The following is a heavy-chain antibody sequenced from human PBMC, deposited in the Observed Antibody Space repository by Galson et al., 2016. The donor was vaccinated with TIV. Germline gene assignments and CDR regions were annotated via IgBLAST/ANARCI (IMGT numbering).Heavy chain of an antibody. V-gene: IGHV1-18*01. Sequence: SVKVSCKASGYTFTNYGITWVRQAPGQGPECMGWISAFNGKTEYVEKFQGRVTMTTDTATTTAYMEMTGLRSDDTAVYYCARISYDVWSGYRAPYDFRGQGTLVTVSS. CDR2: ISAFNGKT. J-gene: IGHJ4*02. CDR1: GYTFTNYG. D-gene: IGHD3-3*01. CDR3: ARISYDVWSGYRAPYDF.